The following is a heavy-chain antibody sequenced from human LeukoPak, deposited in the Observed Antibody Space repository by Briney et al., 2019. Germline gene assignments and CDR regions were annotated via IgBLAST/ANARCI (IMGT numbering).Heavy chain of an antibody. J-gene: IGHJ6*02. CDR2: ISYDGSNK. CDR1: GFIFSSYA. CDR3: ARDPGLAAAGTDYHYYGMDV. D-gene: IGHD6-13*01. Sequence: PGGSLRLSCAASGFIFSSYAMHWVRQAPGKGLEWVAVISYDGSNKYYADSVKGRFTISRDNSKNTLYLQMNSLRAEDTAVYYCARDPGLAAAGTDYHYYGMDVWGQGTTVTVSS. V-gene: IGHV3-30-3*01.